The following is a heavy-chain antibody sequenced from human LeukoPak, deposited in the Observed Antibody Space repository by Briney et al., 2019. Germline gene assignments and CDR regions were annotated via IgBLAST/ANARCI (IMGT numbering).Heavy chain of an antibody. CDR3: ARAYMTTAAFDY. J-gene: IGHJ4*02. Sequence: GGSLRLSCVASGFTFTDYAMTWVRQAPGKGLEWVSSISSSSSYIYYADSVKGRFTISRDNAKNSLHLQMNSLRAEDTAVYYCARAYMTTAAFDYWGQGTLVTVSS. CDR2: ISSSSSYI. V-gene: IGHV3-21*01. CDR1: GFTFTDYA. D-gene: IGHD4-17*01.